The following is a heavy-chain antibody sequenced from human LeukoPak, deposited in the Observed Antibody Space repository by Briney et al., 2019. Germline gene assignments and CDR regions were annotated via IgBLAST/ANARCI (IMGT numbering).Heavy chain of an antibody. CDR1: GFNFGEFW. CDR3: ARDQGDGYNFGDFDY. J-gene: IGHJ4*02. Sequence: GGSLRLSCAASGFNFGEFWMAWVRQTPGMGLEWVADIKEDGSESFYVDSVKGRFTISRDNAKNSLYLQMNSLRAEDTAVYYCARDQGDGYNFGDFDYWGQGTLVTVSS. V-gene: IGHV3-7*03. D-gene: IGHD5-24*01. CDR2: IKEDGSES.